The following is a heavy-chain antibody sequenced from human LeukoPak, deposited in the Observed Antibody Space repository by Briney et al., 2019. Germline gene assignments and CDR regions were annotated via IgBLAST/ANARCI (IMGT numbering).Heavy chain of an antibody. CDR3: AKGGPEYCSSTSCYSLGNDAFDI. D-gene: IGHD2-2*01. V-gene: IGHV3-23*01. Sequence: GGSLRLSCAASGFTFSSYAMSWVRQAPGKGLEWVSAISGSGGSTYYADSVKGRFTISRDNSKNTLYLQMNSLRAEDTAVYYCAKGGPEYCSSTSCYSLGNDAFDIWGQGTMVTVSS. CDR2: ISGSGGST. J-gene: IGHJ3*02. CDR1: GFTFSSYA.